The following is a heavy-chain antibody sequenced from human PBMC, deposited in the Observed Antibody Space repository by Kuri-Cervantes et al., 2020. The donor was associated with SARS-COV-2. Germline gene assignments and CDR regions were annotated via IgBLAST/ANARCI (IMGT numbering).Heavy chain of an antibody. Sequence: SETLSLTCTVSGGSISSSSYYWGWIRQPPGKGLEWIGSIYYSGSTYYNPSLKSRVTISVDTSKNQFSLKLSSVTAADTAVYYCARAGDYGDYWWFDPWGQGTLVTVSS. J-gene: IGHJ5*02. D-gene: IGHD4-17*01. CDR3: ARAGDYGDYWWFDP. CDR1: GGSISSSSYY. V-gene: IGHV4-39*07. CDR2: IYYSGST.